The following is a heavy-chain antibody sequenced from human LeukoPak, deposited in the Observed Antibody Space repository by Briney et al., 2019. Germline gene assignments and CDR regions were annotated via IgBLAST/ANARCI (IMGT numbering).Heavy chain of an antibody. CDR3: ARVAISGFDY. D-gene: IGHD2-2*02. V-gene: IGHV4-59*01. CDR2: IYYSGST. J-gene: IGHJ4*02. CDR1: GGSISSYY. Sequence: SETLSPTCTVSGGSISSYYWSWIRQPPGKGLEWIGYIYYSGSTNYNPSLKSRVTISVDTSKNQFSLKLSSVTAADTAVYYCARVAISGFDYWGQGTLVTVSS.